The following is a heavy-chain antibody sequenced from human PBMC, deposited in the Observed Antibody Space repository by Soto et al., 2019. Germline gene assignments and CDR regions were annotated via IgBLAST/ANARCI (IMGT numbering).Heavy chain of an antibody. CDR3: SRERLIPSSGTHYSYAMDV. CDR1: GGSVSSGSYY. CDR2: IYFSGST. Sequence: QVQLQESGPGLVKPSETLSLTCTVSGGSVSSGSYYWSWIRQPPGKGLEWIGYIYFSGSTNYNPSLKSRVTISIDMSKNQFSLRLSSVTAADTAVCYCSRERLIPSSGTHYSYAMDVWGRGTTVTVSS. V-gene: IGHV4-61*01. D-gene: IGHD1-1*01. J-gene: IGHJ6*02.